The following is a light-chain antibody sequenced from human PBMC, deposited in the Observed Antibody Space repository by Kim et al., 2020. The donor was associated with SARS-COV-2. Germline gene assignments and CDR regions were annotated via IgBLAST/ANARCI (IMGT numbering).Light chain of an antibody. CDR2: DVT. J-gene: IGLJ3*02. CDR3: CSYAGSYTWV. Sequence: QSALTQPRSVSGSPGQSVTISCTGSSSDIGGYNYVSWYQQHPGKAPKLMNYDVTKRPSGVPDRLSGSKSGNTASLTISGLRAEDEADYYCCSYAGSYTWVFGGGTQLTVL. V-gene: IGLV2-11*01. CDR1: SSDIGGYNY.